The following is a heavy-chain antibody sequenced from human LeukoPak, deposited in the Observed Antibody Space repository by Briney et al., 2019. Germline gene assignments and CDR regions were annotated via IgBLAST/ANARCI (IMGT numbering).Heavy chain of an antibody. V-gene: IGHV3-66*01. D-gene: IGHD4-17*01. CDR1: GGSISSYY. Sequence: PSETLSLTCTVSGGSISSYYWSWVRQAPGKGLEWVSVIVGSGGSTYYADSVKGRFTISRDISKNTLDLQMNSLRDEDTAMYYCARGHDGGDYQVSYFDYWGQGSLVTVSS. CDR3: ARGHDGGDYQVSYFDY. CDR2: IVGSGGST. J-gene: IGHJ4*02.